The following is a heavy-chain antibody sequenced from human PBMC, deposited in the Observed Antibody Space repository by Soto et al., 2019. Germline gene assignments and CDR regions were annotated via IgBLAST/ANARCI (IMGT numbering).Heavy chain of an antibody. D-gene: IGHD3-3*01. V-gene: IGHV3-30*18. J-gene: IGHJ6*02. CDR1: GFTFSTYG. CDR2: ISYDGSNR. CDR3: AKGEVRTPPLYAMDD. Sequence: PGGSLRLSCAASGFTFSTYGMHWVRQAPGKGLEWVALISYDGSNRNSADSVKGRFTISRDNSKNTLYLQMNSLRVEDTAVYYCAKGEVRTPPLYAMDDWGQGTTVTDSS.